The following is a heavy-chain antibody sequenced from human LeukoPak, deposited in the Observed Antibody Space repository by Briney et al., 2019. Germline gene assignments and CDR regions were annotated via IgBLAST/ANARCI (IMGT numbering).Heavy chain of an antibody. J-gene: IGHJ6*02. V-gene: IGHV3-23*01. D-gene: IGHD3-16*01. Sequence: GGSLRLSCAASGFTFSSYAMSWVRQAPGKGLEWVSAISKSGGNTYYADSVKGRFTISRDNSKNTQYLQMNSLRAEDTAVYYCATSWGPDTSTSRWGRDGVDVWGQGTTVTVSS. CDR3: ATSWGPDTSTSRWGRDGVDV. CDR2: ISKSGGNT. CDR1: GFTFSSYA.